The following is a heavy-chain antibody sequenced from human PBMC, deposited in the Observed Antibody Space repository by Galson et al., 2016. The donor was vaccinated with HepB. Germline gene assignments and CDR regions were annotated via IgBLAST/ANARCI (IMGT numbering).Heavy chain of an antibody. CDR3: AKGVETGWIRMPLDT. J-gene: IGHJ5*02. CDR1: GLTFNSYA. CDR2: IANDGSRN. D-gene: IGHD5-18*01. Sequence: SLRLSCAASGLTFNSYAMHWVRQAPGKGLEWVAVIANDGSRNYFADSVKGRFTISRDNPKNTLYLQMNSLRDEDTAMYYCAKGVETGWIRMPLDTWGQGTLVTVSS. V-gene: IGHV3-30*18.